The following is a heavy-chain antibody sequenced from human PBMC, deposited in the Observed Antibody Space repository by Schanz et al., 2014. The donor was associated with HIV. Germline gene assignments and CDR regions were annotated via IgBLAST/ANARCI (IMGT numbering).Heavy chain of an antibody. D-gene: IGHD4-4*01. Sequence: VQLVESGGGVVRPGGSLRLSCVASGFTFDDYGMSWVRQAPGKGLEWVAVISYDGSNKYYADSVKGRFTISRDNAKNTLYLQMNSLRAEDTAVYYCARETVNYYYGMDVWGQGTTVTVSS. CDR3: ARETVNYYYGMDV. CDR2: ISYDGSNK. V-gene: IGHV3-30*03. CDR1: GFTFDDYG. J-gene: IGHJ6*02.